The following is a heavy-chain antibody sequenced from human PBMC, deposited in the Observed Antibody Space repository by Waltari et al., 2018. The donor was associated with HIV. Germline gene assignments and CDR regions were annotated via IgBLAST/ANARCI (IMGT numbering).Heavy chain of an antibody. CDR3: ARARDYYDSSGPLGYFDY. Sequence: VKVSCKASGYTFTSYGISWVRQAPGQGLEWMGWISAYNGNTNYAQKLQGRVTMTTDTSTSTAYMELRSLRSDDTAVYYCARARDYYDSSGPLGYFDYWGQGTLVTVSS. CDR1: GYTFTSYG. D-gene: IGHD3-22*01. CDR2: ISAYNGNT. J-gene: IGHJ4*02. V-gene: IGHV1-18*01.